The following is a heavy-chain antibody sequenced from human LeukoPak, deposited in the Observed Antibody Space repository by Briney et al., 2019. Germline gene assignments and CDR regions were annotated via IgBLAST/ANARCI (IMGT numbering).Heavy chain of an antibody. CDR2: ISSSGSTT. V-gene: IGHV3-48*03. D-gene: IGHD1-14*01. Sequence: PGGSLRLSCVASGFSFSSYEMNWARQAPGKGLEWVSYISSSGSTTHYADSAKGRFTISRDNAKNSLYLQMNSLRGEDTAVSYCAAKEGTRSDFDYWGQGTLVTVAS. CDR3: AAKEGTRSDFDY. CDR1: GFSFSSYE. J-gene: IGHJ4*02.